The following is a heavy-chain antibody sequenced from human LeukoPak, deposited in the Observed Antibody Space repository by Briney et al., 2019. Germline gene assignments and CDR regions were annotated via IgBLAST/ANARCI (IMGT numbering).Heavy chain of an antibody. V-gene: IGHV3-74*01. Sequence: PGGSLRLSCAASGFSFSNYGMSWVRQAPGKGLVWVSRINSDGSSTSYADSVKGRFTISRDNAKNTLYLQMNSLRAEDTAVYYCARGSPSRWLQVMENGNYWGQGTLVTVSS. D-gene: IGHD5-24*01. J-gene: IGHJ4*02. CDR2: INSDGSST. CDR3: ARGSPSRWLQVMENGNY. CDR1: GFSFSNYG.